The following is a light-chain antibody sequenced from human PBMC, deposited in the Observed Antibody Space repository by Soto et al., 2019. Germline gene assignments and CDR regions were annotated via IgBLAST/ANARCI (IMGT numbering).Light chain of an antibody. V-gene: IGKV3-11*01. CDR3: QQRNSWPLT. J-gene: IGKJ4*01. Sequence: EIVLTQSPATLSLSPGERATLSCRASQTVRSYLAWYQKKPGQPPRLLISDASNRATDVPVRFSGSGSGTDFTLTISSLAPEDFAIYYCQQRNSWPLTFGGGTKVEIK. CDR1: QTVRSY. CDR2: DAS.